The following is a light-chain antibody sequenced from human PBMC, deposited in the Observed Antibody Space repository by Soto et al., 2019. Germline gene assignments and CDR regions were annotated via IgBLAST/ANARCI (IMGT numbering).Light chain of an antibody. Sequence: DIQMTQSPSSLSASVGEGVTITCRASQSISSYLNWYQQKPGEAPKLLIYAASSLQSGVPSRFSGSGSGTDFTLTISSLQPEDFATYYCQQSYSTPQTFGQGTKVDIK. CDR3: QQSYSTPQT. J-gene: IGKJ1*01. CDR2: AAS. V-gene: IGKV1-39*01. CDR1: QSISSY.